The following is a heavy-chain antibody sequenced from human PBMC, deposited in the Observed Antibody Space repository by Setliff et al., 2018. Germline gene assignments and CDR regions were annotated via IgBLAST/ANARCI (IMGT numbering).Heavy chain of an antibody. J-gene: IGHJ4*02. V-gene: IGHV4-38-2*02. CDR3: ARSFSRREKFLLDY. CDR1: GYSISSGYI. Sequence: SETLSLTCTVSGYSISSGYIWGWIRQPPGKGLEWVGNIGHTGSINYNPSLKSRLTISRDTSKNQVSLKLNSVTVADTAVYYCARSFSRREKFLLDYWGQGALVTVSS. CDR2: IGHTGSI.